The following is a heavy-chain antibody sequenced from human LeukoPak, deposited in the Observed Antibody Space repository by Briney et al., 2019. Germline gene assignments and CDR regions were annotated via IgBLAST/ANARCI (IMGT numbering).Heavy chain of an antibody. CDR2: ISSSSSTI. D-gene: IGHD5-18*01. Sequence: GGSLRLSCAASGFTFSSYSMNWVRQAPGKGLEWVSYISSSSSTIYYADSVKGRFTISRDNSKNTLYLQMNSLRAEDTAVYYCAKDRGYSYGYPNYYYGMDVWGQGTTVTVSS. CDR1: GFTFSSYS. J-gene: IGHJ6*02. CDR3: AKDRGYSYGYPNYYYGMDV. V-gene: IGHV3-48*01.